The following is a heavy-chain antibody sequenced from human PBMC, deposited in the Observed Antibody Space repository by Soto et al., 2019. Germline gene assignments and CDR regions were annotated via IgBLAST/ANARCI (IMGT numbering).Heavy chain of an antibody. CDR1: GGSISSGGYY. D-gene: IGHD6-6*01. Sequence: SETLSLTCSVSGGSISSGGYYWSWIRQLPGKDLEWIGYIYHSGNTYYNSSLKSRLTISVDTSKNQFSLKLTTVTAADTAVYYCARVGISSSDAFDIWGQGTMVTVSS. J-gene: IGHJ3*02. CDR3: ARVGISSSDAFDI. V-gene: IGHV4-31*03. CDR2: IYHSGNT.